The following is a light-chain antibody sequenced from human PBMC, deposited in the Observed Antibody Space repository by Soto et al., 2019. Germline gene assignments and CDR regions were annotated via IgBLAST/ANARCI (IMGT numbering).Light chain of an antibody. V-gene: IGKV3-20*01. CDR3: HQYDSSPLT. CDR1: QSVSSNY. Sequence: EIVLTQSPGTLSLSPGERATLSCRASQSVSSNYLAWYQQKPGQAPRLLIYGASSRATGIPDRFSGSGYGTDFTLTISRLEPEDFAVYYCHQYDSSPLTFGGGTKVEIK. J-gene: IGKJ4*01. CDR2: GAS.